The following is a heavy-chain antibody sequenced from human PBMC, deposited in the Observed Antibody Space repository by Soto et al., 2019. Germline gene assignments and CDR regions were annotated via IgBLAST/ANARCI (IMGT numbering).Heavy chain of an antibody. J-gene: IGHJ4*02. Sequence: GSLRLSCAASGFTFSSYGMHWVRQAPGKGLEWVAVIWYDGSNKYYADSVKGRFTISRDNSKNTLYLQMNSLRAEDTAVYYCARDRGTYSSSWYAYFDYWGQGTLVTVSS. CDR2: IWYDGSNK. D-gene: IGHD6-13*01. CDR3: ARDRGTYSSSWYAYFDY. V-gene: IGHV3-33*01. CDR1: GFTFSSYG.